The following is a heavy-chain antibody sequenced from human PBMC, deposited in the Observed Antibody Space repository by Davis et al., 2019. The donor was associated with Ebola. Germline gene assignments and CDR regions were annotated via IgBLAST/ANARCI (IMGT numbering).Heavy chain of an antibody. J-gene: IGHJ4*02. Sequence: PGGSLRLSCAASGFTFSSYWMHWVRQAPGKGLVWVSRINSDGSSTSNAESVKGRFTISRDNAKNTLYLQMNSLRAEDTAVYYCARDGLRLGEFRYYFDYWGQGTLVTVSS. CDR1: GFTFSSYW. CDR2: INSDGSST. D-gene: IGHD3-16*01. CDR3: ARDGLRLGEFRYYFDY. V-gene: IGHV3-74*01.